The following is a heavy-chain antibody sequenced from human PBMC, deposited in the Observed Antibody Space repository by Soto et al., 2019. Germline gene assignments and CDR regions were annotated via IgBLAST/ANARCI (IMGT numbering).Heavy chain of an antibody. CDR3: AHTWGLPLAS. CDR1: GFSLRTTGVG. V-gene: IGHV2-5*01. CDR2: IYWNDDK. Sequence: QITLKESGPTLVEPTQTLTLTCTYSGFSLRTTGVGVGWIRQPPGKALEWLGIIYWNDDKRYSPSLKNRFTLTSDISKSQVVRTMTNIDPVDTATYFCAHTWGLPLASWGQGTLVIVSS. D-gene: IGHD3-16*01. J-gene: IGHJ5*02.